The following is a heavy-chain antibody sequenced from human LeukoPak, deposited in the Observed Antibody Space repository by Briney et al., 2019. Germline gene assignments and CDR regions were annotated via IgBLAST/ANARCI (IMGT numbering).Heavy chain of an antibody. CDR3: ARGGLFWGNSFDY. V-gene: IGHV3-21*04. CDR1: GFTFSSYS. Sequence: GGSLRLSCAASGFTFSSYSMNWVRQAPGKGLEWVSSISSSSSYIYYADSVKGRFTISRDNAKNSLYLQMNSLRAEDTAVYYCARGGLFWGNSFDYWGQGTLVTVSS. CDR2: ISSSSSYI. J-gene: IGHJ4*02. D-gene: IGHD3-16*01.